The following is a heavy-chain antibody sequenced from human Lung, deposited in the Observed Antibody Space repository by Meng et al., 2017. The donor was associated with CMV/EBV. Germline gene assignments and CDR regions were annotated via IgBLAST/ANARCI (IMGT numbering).Heavy chain of an antibody. V-gene: IGHV4-4*02. CDR3: ARVGQWLPIDY. CDR1: GGTIRSSNW. D-gene: IGHD6-19*01. CDR2: IYHSGST. Sequence: QVQLQASGHRLVKPSGTVSLTCAVSGGTIRSSNWLSWVRQPPGKGLAWIEEIYHSGSTNYNPSLKSRVTISVDKSKNQFSLNLSSVTAADTAVYYCARVGQWLPIDYWGQGTLVTVSS. J-gene: IGHJ4*02.